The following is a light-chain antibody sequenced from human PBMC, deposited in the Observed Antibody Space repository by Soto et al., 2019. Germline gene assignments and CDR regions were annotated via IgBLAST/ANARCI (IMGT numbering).Light chain of an antibody. Sequence: QSVLTQPPSVSGAPGQRVTISCTGSSSNIGAGYDVHWYQQLPETAPKLLIYGNSNRPSGVPDRFSGSKSGTSASLAITGLQAEDEADYYCQSYDSSLSALYVFGTGTKVTVL. CDR2: GNS. CDR3: QSYDSSLSALYV. J-gene: IGLJ1*01. V-gene: IGLV1-40*01. CDR1: SSNIGAGYD.